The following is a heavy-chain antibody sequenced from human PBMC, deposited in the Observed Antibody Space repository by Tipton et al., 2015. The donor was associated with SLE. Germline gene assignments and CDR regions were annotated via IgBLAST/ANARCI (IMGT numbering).Heavy chain of an antibody. V-gene: IGHV4-61*08. CDR3: ARTSGEFGGFDP. CDR2: IYYSGST. CDR1: GGSISSGGYY. J-gene: IGHJ5*02. D-gene: IGHD3-10*01. Sequence: TLSLTCTVSGGSISSGGYYWSWIRQPPGKGLEWIGYIYYSGSTNYNPSLKSRVTISVDTSKNQFSLKLSSVTAADTAVYYCARTSGEFGGFDPWGQGTLVTVSS.